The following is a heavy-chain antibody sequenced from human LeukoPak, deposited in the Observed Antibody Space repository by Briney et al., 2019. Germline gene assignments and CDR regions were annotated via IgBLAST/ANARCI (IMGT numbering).Heavy chain of an antibody. CDR1: GYTFTSYG. V-gene: IGHV1-18*01. D-gene: IGHD3-10*01. Sequence: ASVKVSCKASGYTFTSYGISWVRQAPGQGLEWMGWISAYNGNANYAQKLQGRVTMTTDTSTSTAYMELRSLRSDDTAVYYCARARDYYGSGSYYSPSDYWGQGTLVTVSS. CDR2: ISAYNGNA. J-gene: IGHJ4*02. CDR3: ARARDYYGSGSYYSPSDY.